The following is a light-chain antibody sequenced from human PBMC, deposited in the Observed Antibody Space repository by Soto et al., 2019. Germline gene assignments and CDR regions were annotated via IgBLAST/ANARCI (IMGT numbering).Light chain of an antibody. J-gene: IGKJ1*01. CDR2: GAS. V-gene: IGKV3-11*01. CDR3: HQRKSWPRT. Sequence: EILMTQSPATLSVSPWETVTFSCRASRSVSNRLAWYQHKPGQAPRLLIYGASSRATGIPDRFSGSGSGTDFTLTISRLEPEDFAVYYCHQRKSWPRTFGRGTKVDIK. CDR1: RSVSNR.